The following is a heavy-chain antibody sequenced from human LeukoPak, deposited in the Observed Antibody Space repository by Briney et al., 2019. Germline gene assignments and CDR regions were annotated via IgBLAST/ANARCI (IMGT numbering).Heavy chain of an antibody. CDR1: GFTFGNYA. CDR2: ISSGGTYE. V-gene: IGHV3-30*01. CDR3: ARDSTYYYDSGSSGPHYFDN. Sequence: GGSLRLSCAASGFTFGNYAMHWVRQAPGKGLEWVSLISSGGTYEYYADSVKGRFTISRDNSKNTLYLQLNSLRAEDTAVYYCARDSTYYYDSGSSGPHYFDNWGQGTLVTVSS. J-gene: IGHJ4*02. D-gene: IGHD3-10*01.